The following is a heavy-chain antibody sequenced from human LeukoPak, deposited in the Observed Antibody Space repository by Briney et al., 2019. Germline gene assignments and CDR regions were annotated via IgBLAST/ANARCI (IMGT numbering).Heavy chain of an antibody. Sequence: SETLSLSCTVSGGSISNYFWSWIRQPAGKGLEWIGRIHDNGDSNHNPSLKSRVTMSLDTSRNQVSLKRASVTAADTAVYYCARAPSGRGGTCPSDHCGPGTQATVSP. V-gene: IGHV4-4*07. J-gene: IGHJ4*02. CDR1: GGSISNYF. D-gene: IGHD2-15*01. CDR3: ARAPSGRGGTCPSDH. CDR2: IHDNGDS.